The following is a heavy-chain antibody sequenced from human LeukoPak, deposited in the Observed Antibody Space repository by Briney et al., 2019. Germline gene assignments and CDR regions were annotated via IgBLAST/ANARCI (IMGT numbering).Heavy chain of an antibody. Sequence: GGSLRLSCAASGFSFSSYAMTWVRQAPGKGLEWVSTMTGSGGTTYYADSVRGRCTISRDNSKNTLYLQVNSLRAEDTAVYYCVKEDGVAAAGYFDYWGQGTLVTVSS. V-gene: IGHV3-23*01. CDR2: MTGSGGTT. D-gene: IGHD6-13*01. J-gene: IGHJ4*02. CDR3: VKEDGVAAAGYFDY. CDR1: GFSFSSYA.